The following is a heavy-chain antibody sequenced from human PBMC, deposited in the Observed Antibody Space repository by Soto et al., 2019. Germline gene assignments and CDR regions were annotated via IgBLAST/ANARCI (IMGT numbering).Heavy chain of an antibody. CDR1: GDSMTYSY. CDR3: ARAVFWCDIYAEQYVYYYCGLDV. D-gene: IGHD3-3*01. CDR2: IYYSGST. V-gene: IGHV4-59*08. J-gene: IGHJ6*02. Sequence: SETLSLTCTVSGDSMTYSYWSWIRLLPGKGLEWVGYIYYSGSTSYNPSLRRRVIMSVDTSKRQFSLQLKSVTAADTAIYYCARAVFWCDIYAEQYVYYYCGLDVWGQGTMVTVSS.